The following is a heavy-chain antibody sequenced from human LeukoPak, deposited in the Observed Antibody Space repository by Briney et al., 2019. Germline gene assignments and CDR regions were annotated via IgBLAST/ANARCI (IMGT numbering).Heavy chain of an antibody. Sequence: GGSLRLSCAASGFTFSSYSMNWVRQAPGKGLEWVSSISSSSSYIYYADSVKGRFTISRDNAKNSLYLQMNSLRAEDMALYYCAKGPRYSSGWYFDYWGQGTLVTVSS. CDR2: ISSSSSYI. V-gene: IGHV3-21*04. CDR1: GFTFSSYS. D-gene: IGHD6-19*01. CDR3: AKGPRYSSGWYFDY. J-gene: IGHJ4*02.